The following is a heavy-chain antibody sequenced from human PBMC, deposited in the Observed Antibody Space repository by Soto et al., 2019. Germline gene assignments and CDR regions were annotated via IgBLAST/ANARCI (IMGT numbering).Heavy chain of an antibody. CDR2: ISSSSNII. V-gene: IGHV3-48*02. CDR3: ARDTPPGLY. CDR1: GFTFSSYS. Sequence: PGGSLRLSCAASGFTFSSYSMNWIRQAPGKGLEWISYISSSSNIIYYADSVKGRFTISRDFARNSLDLQMNSLRDEDTAVYYCARDTPPGLYWGRGTLVTVSS. J-gene: IGHJ4*02.